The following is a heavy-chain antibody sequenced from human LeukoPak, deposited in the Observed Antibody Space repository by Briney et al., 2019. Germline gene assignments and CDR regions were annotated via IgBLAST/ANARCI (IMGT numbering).Heavy chain of an antibody. CDR3: AKNLEDYYGSGSYYGPITFDY. CDR2: ISSNGGST. J-gene: IGHJ4*02. D-gene: IGHD3-10*01. CDR1: GFTFSSYA. V-gene: IGHV3-64*01. Sequence: GGSLRLSCAASGFTFSSYAMHWVRQAPGKGLEYVSAISSNGGSTYYANSVKGRFTISRDNSKNTLYLQMNSLRAEDTAVYYCAKNLEDYYGSGSYYGPITFDYWGQGTLVTVSS.